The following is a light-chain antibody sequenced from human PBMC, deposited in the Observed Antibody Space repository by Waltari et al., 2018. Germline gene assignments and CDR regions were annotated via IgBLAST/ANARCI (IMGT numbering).Light chain of an antibody. CDR2: NNN. Sequence: QSLLTQPASASGTPGQRVTISCSGSTSNIGSNAVNWYQVVPGTAPKLLIYNNNQRPSGVPDRFSGSKPGTSASLAISGLQSDDEADYYCATWDDNLKGLFGGGTKLTVL. V-gene: IGLV1-44*01. J-gene: IGLJ3*02. CDR3: ATWDDNLKGL. CDR1: TSNIGSNA.